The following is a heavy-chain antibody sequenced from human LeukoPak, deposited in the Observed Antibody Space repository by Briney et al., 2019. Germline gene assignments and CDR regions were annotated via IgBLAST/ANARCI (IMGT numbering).Heavy chain of an antibody. J-gene: IGHJ4*02. CDR3: ATVLAYYSDSSGYSD. CDR1: GGTFSNYV. Sequence: VASVKVSCKASGGTFSNYVFSWVRQAPGQGLEWMGGLIPIFDSADYAQKFRGRVTFTADESANTAYMELSSLRSEDTAVYYCATVLAYYSDSSGYSDWGQETLVIVSS. CDR2: LIPIFDSA. D-gene: IGHD3-22*01. V-gene: IGHV1-69*13.